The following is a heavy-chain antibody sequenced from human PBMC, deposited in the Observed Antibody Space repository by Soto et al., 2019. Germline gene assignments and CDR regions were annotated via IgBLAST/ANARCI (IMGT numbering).Heavy chain of an antibody. CDR2: IYYSGST. CDR3: ARALAAAGTVGAFDI. Sequence: SETLSLTCTVSGGSISSYYWSWIRQPPGKGLEWIGYIYYSGSTNYNPSLKSRVTISVDTSKNQFSLKLSSVTAADTAVYYCARALAAAGTVGAFDIWGQGTMVTVSS. J-gene: IGHJ3*02. V-gene: IGHV4-59*01. CDR1: GGSISSYY. D-gene: IGHD6-13*01.